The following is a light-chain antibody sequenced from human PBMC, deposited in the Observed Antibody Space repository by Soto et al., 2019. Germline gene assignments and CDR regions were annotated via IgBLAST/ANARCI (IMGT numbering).Light chain of an antibody. J-gene: IGLJ2*01. CDR1: SSDVGGYNY. CDR2: EVS. CDR3: SSYAGSTL. Sequence: QSALTQPPSASGSPGQSVTISCTGTSSDVGGYNYVSWYQQHPGKAPKLMIYEVSKRPSGVPDRFSGSKSGNTASLTVSGLQAEDEADYYCSSYAGSTLFGGGTKLNVL. V-gene: IGLV2-8*01.